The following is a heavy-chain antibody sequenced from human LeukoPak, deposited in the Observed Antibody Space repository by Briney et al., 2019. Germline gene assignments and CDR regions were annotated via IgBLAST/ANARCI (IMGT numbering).Heavy chain of an antibody. D-gene: IGHD5-12*01. CDR3: ARGGPDLAREYFQY. V-gene: IGHV4-4*07. CDR1: GGSISTNY. CDR2: IYVTGTT. J-gene: IGHJ1*01. Sequence: SETLSLTCTVSGGSISTNYWNWIRQPAGKGLEWIGRIYVTGTTYYNPSLKSRLTMSVDASRNQSFLNLSSVTAADTAVYYCARGGPDLAREYFQYWGQGTLVTVS.